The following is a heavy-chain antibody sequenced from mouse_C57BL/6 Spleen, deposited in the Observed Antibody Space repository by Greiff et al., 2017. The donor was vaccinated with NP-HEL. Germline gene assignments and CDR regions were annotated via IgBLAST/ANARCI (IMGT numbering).Heavy chain of an antibody. J-gene: IGHJ4*01. CDR3: ARPSSYGSYAMDY. V-gene: IGHV2-9-1*01. CDR1: GFSLTSYA. D-gene: IGHD1-1*01. Sequence: QVQLKESGPGLVAPSQRLSIPCTVSGFSLTSYAISWVRQPPGKGLEWLGVIWTGGGTNYNSALKSRLSISKDNSKSQVFLKMNSLQTDDTARYYCARPSSYGSYAMDYWGQGTSVTVSS. CDR2: IWTGGGT.